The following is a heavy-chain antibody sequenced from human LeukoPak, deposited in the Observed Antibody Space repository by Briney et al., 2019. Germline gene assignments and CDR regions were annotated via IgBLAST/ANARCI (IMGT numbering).Heavy chain of an antibody. CDR2: IRYDGSNK. J-gene: IGHJ3*02. CDR1: GFTFSSYG. Sequence: PGGSLRLSCAASGFTFSSYGMHWVRQAPGKGLEWVAFIRYDGSNKYYADSVKGRFTISRDNSKNTLYLQMNSLRAEDTAVYYCAKDWPSSRITIFGVVKHRGAFDIWGQGTMVTVSS. CDR3: AKDWPSSRITIFGVVKHRGAFDI. V-gene: IGHV3-30*02. D-gene: IGHD3-3*01.